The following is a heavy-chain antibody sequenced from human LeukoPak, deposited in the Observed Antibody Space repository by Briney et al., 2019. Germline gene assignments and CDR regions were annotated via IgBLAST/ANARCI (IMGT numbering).Heavy chain of an antibody. CDR3: ARGGDIVVVPAAIFRPPSDY. J-gene: IGHJ4*02. Sequence: GGSLRLSCAASGFTFSSYWMSWVRQAPGKGLEWVAVISYDGSNKYYADSVKGRFTISRDNSKNTLYLQMNSLRAEDTAVYYCARGGDIVVVPAAIFRPPSDYWGQGTLVTVSS. V-gene: IGHV3-30-3*01. D-gene: IGHD2-2*02. CDR1: GFTFSSYW. CDR2: ISYDGSNK.